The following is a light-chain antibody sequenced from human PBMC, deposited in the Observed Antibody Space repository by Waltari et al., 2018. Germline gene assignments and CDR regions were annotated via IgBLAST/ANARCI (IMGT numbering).Light chain of an antibody. CDR3: QSADDSGDHVL. CDR2: RNT. J-gene: IGLJ2*01. Sequence: SPGLTQPPSVSVSPGQTAIITCSGDELADKYIYWFQQKSGQAPVVVIRRNTGRPAGIPERFSVSDSGTTGTLVISGVQAEDEAEYYCQSADDSGDHVLFGGGTKLTVL. CDR1: ELADKY. V-gene: IGLV3-25*03.